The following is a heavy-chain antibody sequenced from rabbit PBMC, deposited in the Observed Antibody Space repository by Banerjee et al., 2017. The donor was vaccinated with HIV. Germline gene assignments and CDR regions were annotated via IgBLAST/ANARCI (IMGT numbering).Heavy chain of an antibody. CDR3: ARVDYYDDYGDYPYYFDL. J-gene: IGHJ4*01. Sequence: QEQLVESGGGLVKPEGSLTLTCKASGFSFSNKYVMCWVRQAPGKGLEWIACINTSSGNTVYASWAKGRFTISKTSSTTVTLQMTSLTAADTATYFCARVDYYDDYGDYPYYFDLWGPGTLVTVS. D-gene: IGHD2-1*01. CDR1: GFSFSNKYV. CDR2: INTSSGNT. V-gene: IGHV1S45*01.